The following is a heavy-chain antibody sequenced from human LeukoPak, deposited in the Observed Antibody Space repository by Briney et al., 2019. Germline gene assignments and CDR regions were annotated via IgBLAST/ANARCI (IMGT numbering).Heavy chain of an antibody. CDR2: IRGSGVYT. CDR3: ATKTSGTYGYFEY. V-gene: IGHV3-23*01. CDR1: GFTFSSYG. D-gene: IGHD1-26*01. J-gene: IGHJ4*02. Sequence: GGSLRLSCAPSGFTFSSYGMSWVRQTPGKGLEWVSVIRGSGVYTLYADSVKGRLTISRDNSKNTLYLQMNSLRAEDTAIYFCATKTSGTYGYFEYWGQGTLVTVSS.